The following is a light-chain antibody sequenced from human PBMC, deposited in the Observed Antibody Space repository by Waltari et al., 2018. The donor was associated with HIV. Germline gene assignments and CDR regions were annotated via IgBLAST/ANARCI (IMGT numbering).Light chain of an antibody. CDR1: ESITGW. V-gene: IGKV1-5*03. Sequence: DIQMTQSPSTLSAFVGDRVTITCRASESITGWLAWYQQKPGKAPKVLIYKTSSLDSGVPLRFRGSASGTEFTLTISSLQPDDFATYYCQQYKSYSPWTFGQGTKVEIK. CDR3: QQYKSYSPWT. CDR2: KTS. J-gene: IGKJ1*01.